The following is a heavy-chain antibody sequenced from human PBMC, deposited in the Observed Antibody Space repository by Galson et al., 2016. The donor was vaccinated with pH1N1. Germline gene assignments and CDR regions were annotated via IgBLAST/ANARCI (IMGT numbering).Heavy chain of an antibody. J-gene: IGHJ6*02. V-gene: IGHV3-30*04. CDR2: APFDGREE. CDR3: ARGGVTIFGIVNPAFGMDV. Sequence: SLRLSCAASGFTFSDNIMHWVRQAPGKALDWVAFAPFDGREEIYADSVKGRFTISRDDSTNTLYLQMSSLRAEDTAVYYCARGGVTIFGIVNPAFGMDVWGQGTTVTVSS. D-gene: IGHD3-3*01. CDR1: GFTFSDNI.